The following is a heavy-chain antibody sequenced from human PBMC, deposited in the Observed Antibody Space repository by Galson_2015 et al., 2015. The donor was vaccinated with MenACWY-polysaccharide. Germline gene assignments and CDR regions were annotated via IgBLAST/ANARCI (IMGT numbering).Heavy chain of an antibody. Sequence: SLRLSCAASGFTFSNYWMHWVRHAPGKGLVWVSRINSDGSGTTYADSAKGRFTISRDNAKNTLYLQMNSLRAEDTAVYYCARGGGSGSFYYYGMDVWGQGTTVTVSS. V-gene: IGHV3-74*01. J-gene: IGHJ6*02. CDR2: INSDGSGT. CDR1: GFTFSNYW. D-gene: IGHD1-26*01. CDR3: ARGGGSGSFYYYGMDV.